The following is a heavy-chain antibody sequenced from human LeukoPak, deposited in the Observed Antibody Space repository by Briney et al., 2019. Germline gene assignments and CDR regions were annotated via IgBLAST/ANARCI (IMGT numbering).Heavy chain of an antibody. CDR2: INPSGGST. V-gene: IGHV1-46*01. J-gene: IGHJ1*01. D-gene: IGHD6-13*01. CDR3: ARDQVAGYSSSWYVEYFQH. Sequence: ASVKVSCKASGYTFTSYYMHWVRQAPGQGLEWMGIINPSGGSTSYAQKFQGGVTMTRDTSTSTVYMELSSLRSEDTAVYYCARDQVAGYSSSWYVEYFQHWGQGTLVTVSS. CDR1: GYTFTSYY.